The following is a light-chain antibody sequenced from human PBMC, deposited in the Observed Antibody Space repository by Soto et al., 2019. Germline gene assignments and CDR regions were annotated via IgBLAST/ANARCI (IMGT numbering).Light chain of an antibody. V-gene: IGKV3-15*01. J-gene: IGKJ2*01. CDR1: QSLSSN. CDR2: AAS. CDR3: QQYNNWPPT. Sequence: EIVMTQSPAPLSVSQGERVTPSGRPSQSLSSNLAWYQQKPGQAPSLLIDAASTRTTGIPARFSGSGSGTEFTLTISSLQSEDFAVYYCQQYNNWPPTFGQGTKVDIK.